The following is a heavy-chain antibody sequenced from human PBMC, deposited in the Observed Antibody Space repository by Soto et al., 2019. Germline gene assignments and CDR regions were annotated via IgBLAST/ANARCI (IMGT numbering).Heavy chain of an antibody. D-gene: IGHD3-3*01. CDR2: ISSSGSTI. CDR1: GFTLGSYE. V-gene: IGHV3-48*03. Sequence: PVGSLRLSCAASGFTLGSYEMNWVRQAPGKVPGWVSYISSSGSTIYYEDSVKGRFTISRDNAKNSLYLQMNSLRAEDTAVYYCARGRRTITIFGVVPNWFDPWGQGTLVTVSS. J-gene: IGHJ5*02. CDR3: ARGRRTITIFGVVPNWFDP.